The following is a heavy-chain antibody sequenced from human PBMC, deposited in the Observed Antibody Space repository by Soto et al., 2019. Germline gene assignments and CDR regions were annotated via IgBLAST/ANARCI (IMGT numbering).Heavy chain of an antibody. D-gene: IGHD3-3*01. V-gene: IGHV1-69*02. CDR1: GGTFSSYT. CDR3: VLFGVVTTYFDY. CDR2: IIPILGIA. Sequence: QVQLVQSGAEVKKPGSSVKVSCKASGGTFSSYTISWVRQAPGQGLEWMGRIIPILGIANYAQKFQGRVTITADKCTSTAYMELSSLRSEDTAVYYCVLFGVVTTYFDYWGQGTLVTVSS. J-gene: IGHJ4*02.